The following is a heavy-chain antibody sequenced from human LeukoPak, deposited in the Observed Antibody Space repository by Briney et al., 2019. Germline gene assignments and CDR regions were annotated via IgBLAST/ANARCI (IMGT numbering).Heavy chain of an antibody. CDR3: ARHYYDSSGRGYWFDP. CDR2: IYHSGST. CDR1: GGSISSGGYY. Sequence: SETLSLTCTVSGGSISSGGYYWSWIRQPPGKGLEWIGYIYHSGSTYYNPSLKSRVTISVDTSKNQFSLKLSSVTAADTAVYYCARHYYDSSGRGYWFDPWGQGTLVTVSS. J-gene: IGHJ5*02. D-gene: IGHD3-22*01. V-gene: IGHV4-30-2*01.